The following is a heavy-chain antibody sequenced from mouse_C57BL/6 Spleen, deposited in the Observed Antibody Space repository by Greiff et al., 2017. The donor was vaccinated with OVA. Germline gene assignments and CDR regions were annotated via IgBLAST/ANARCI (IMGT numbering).Heavy chain of an antibody. CDR1: GYTFTDYE. Sequence: QVQLKESGAELVRPGASVTLSCKASGYTFTDYEMHWVKQTPVHGLEWIGAIDPETGGTAYNQKFKGKAILTADKSSSTAYMQLSSLTSEDSAVYYCAREGNDYENAMDYWGQGTSVTVSS. CDR3: AREGNDYENAMDY. CDR2: IDPETGGT. J-gene: IGHJ4*01. V-gene: IGHV1-15*01. D-gene: IGHD2-4*01.